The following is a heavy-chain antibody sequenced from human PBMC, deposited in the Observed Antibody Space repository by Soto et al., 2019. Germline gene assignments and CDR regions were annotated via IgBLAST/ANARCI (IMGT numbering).Heavy chain of an antibody. CDR1: GGSISSSSYY. V-gene: IGHV4-39*01. CDR3: ARRGDLNYLYYFDY. Sequence: PSETLSLTCTVSGGSISSSSYYWGWIRQPPGKGLEWIGSIYYSGSTYYNPSLKSRVTISVDTSKNQFSLKLSSVTAADTAVYYCARRGDLNYLYYFDYWGQGTLVTVS. J-gene: IGHJ4*02. D-gene: IGHD1-7*01. CDR2: IYYSGST.